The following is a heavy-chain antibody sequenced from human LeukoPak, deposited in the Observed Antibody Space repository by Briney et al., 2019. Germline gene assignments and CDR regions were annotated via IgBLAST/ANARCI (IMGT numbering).Heavy chain of an antibody. CDR3: ARDGRWELLPYWFDP. D-gene: IGHD1-26*01. J-gene: IGHJ5*02. CDR2: IYYSGST. Sequence: PSETLSLTCTVSGGSISSSSYYWGWIRQPPGKGLEWIGSIYYSGSTYYNPSLKSRVTISVDTSKNQFSLKLSSVTAADTAVYYCARDGRWELLPYWFDPWGQGTLVTVSS. V-gene: IGHV4-39*07. CDR1: GGSISSSSYY.